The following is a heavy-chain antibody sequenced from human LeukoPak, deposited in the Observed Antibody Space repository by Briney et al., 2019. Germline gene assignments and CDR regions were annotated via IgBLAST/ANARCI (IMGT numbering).Heavy chain of an antibody. Sequence: ASVKVSCKASGYTFTSYGISWVRQAPGQGLEWMGIINPSGGSTSYAQKFQGRVTMTRDMSTSTVYMELSSLRSEDTAVYYCARDGESGSLYYFDYWGQGTLVTVSS. D-gene: IGHD1-26*01. CDR3: ARDGESGSLYYFDY. CDR1: GYTFTSYG. J-gene: IGHJ4*02. CDR2: INPSGGST. V-gene: IGHV1-46*01.